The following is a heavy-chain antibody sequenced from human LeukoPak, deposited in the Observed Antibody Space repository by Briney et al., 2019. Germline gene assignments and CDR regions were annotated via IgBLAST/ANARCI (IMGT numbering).Heavy chain of an antibody. CDR2: IYHSGRS. V-gene: IGHV4-31*03. CDR1: GDSISNGVKY. CDR3: ARDQVECTGGTCQSRVGFDF. J-gene: IGHJ4*02. D-gene: IGHD2-8*02. Sequence: SETLSLTCTVSGDSISNGVKYWSWIRQHPGRGLEWIGYIYHSGRSYYNPSLKSRITMSVDTSKNQFSLNLSSVTAADTAVYYCARDQVECTGGTCQSRVGFDFWSQGTLVTVSS.